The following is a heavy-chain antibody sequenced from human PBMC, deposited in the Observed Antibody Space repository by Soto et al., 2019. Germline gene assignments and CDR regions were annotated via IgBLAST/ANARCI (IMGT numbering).Heavy chain of an antibody. CDR1: GASLLSSY. Sequence: VQLQESGPGLVKPSETLSLSCTVSGASLLSSYWSWVRQPAGKGLEWIGHIFSSGRTSYNPSLKNRLTLSLGKAKNLFPLKLDPLDAADQALLLCAKGWDEKYFDSWGQGSLVTVSS. CDR2: IFSSGRT. J-gene: IGHJ4*02. V-gene: IGHV4-4*07. CDR3: AKGWDEKYFDS. D-gene: IGHD1-26*01.